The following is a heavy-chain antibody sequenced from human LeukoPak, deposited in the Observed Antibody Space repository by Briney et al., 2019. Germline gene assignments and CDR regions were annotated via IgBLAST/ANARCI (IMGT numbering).Heavy chain of an antibody. CDR2: IRYDGSNK. Sequence: PGGSLRLSCAASGFTFSSYGMHWVRQAPGKGLEWVAFIRYDGSNKYYADSVKGRFTISRDNSKNTLYLQMNSLRAEDTAVYYCTTEGTNGSGSSIYYFDYWGQGTLVTVSS. CDR3: TTEGTNGSGSSIYYFDY. CDR1: GFTFSSYG. V-gene: IGHV3-30*02. D-gene: IGHD3-10*01. J-gene: IGHJ4*02.